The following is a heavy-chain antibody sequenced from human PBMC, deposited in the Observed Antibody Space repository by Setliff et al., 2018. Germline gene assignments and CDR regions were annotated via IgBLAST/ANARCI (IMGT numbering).Heavy chain of an antibody. CDR2: VFSGDSDT. CDR3: ARLGAPASHDAFDI. V-gene: IGHV5-51*01. Sequence: GESLKISCKGSGYRLTTYWIGWVRQMPGKGLEWMGIVFSGDSDTRYSPSFQGQVTMSADKSINTAYLQWSSLKASDTAMYYCARLGAPASHDAFDIWGQGTMVTVS. D-gene: IGHD6-25*01. CDR1: GYRLTTYW. J-gene: IGHJ3*02.